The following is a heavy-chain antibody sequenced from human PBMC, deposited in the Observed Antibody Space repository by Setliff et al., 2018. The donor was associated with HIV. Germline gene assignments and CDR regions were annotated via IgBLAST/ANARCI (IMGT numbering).Heavy chain of an antibody. CDR3: VRDSGYSSSWYGNYYYYYMDV. CDR1: GNSSVTNYF. D-gene: IGHD6-13*01. J-gene: IGHJ6*03. Sequence: SETLSLTCTILGNSSVTNYFWGWIRAPADKGLEWIGHIAASGDPNYNTSLKSRLSMSVHTSKNQISLSLTSVSAADTAVYFCVRDSGYSSSWYGNYYYYYMDVWGKGTTVTVSS. CDR2: IAASGDP. V-gene: IGHV4-4*07.